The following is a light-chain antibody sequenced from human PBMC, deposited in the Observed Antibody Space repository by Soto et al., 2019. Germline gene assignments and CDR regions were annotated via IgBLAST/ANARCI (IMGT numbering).Light chain of an antibody. CDR3: ETWDSNTHV. CDR1: SGHSSYI. CDR2: LEGSGSY. Sequence: QSVLTQSSSASASLGSSVKLTCTLSSGHSSYIIAWHQQQPGKAPRYLMKLEGSGSYNKGSGIPDRFSGSSSGADRYLTISNLQFXXEADYYCETWDSNTHVFGGGTKLTVL. V-gene: IGLV4-60*02. J-gene: IGLJ3*02.